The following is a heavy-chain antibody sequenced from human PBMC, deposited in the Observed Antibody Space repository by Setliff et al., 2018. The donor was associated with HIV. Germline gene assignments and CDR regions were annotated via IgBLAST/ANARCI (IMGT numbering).Heavy chain of an antibody. CDR2: IDHIGST. V-gene: IGHV4-38-2*01. CDR1: GYSISNGYY. D-gene: IGHD4-17*01. Sequence: SETLSLTCAVSGYSISNGYYWAWIRQPPGKGLEWIGSIDHIGSTNYNPSLKTRVTISVDTSKKQFSLRLSSVTAADTAVYYCATRPDGATGNYFYMDVWGKGTTVTVSS. CDR3: ATRPDGATGNYFYMDV. J-gene: IGHJ6*03.